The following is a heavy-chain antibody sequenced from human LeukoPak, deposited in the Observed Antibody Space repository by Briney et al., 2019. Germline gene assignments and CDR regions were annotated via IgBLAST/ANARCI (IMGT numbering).Heavy chain of an antibody. J-gene: IGHJ4*02. D-gene: IGHD5-24*01. CDR2: IYYSGTT. Sequence: SETLSLTCSVSGGSLSGYYWSWIRQPPGKGLEWIGYIYYSGTTIYNPSLKSRLTISLDTSKNQFSLKLSSVTAADTAVYYCARITAEGTKDGYKPSTRYYFDYWGQGTLVTVSS. CDR1: GGSLSGYY. V-gene: IGHV4-59*01. CDR3: ARITAEGTKDGYKPSTRYYFDY.